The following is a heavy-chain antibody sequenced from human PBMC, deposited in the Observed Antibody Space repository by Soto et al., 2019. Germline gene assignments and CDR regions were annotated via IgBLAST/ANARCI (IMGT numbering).Heavy chain of an antibody. J-gene: IGHJ4*02. D-gene: IGHD6-13*01. Sequence: SETLSLTCAVYGGSFSGYYWSWIRQPPGKGLEWIGEINHSGSTNYNPSLKSRVTISVDTSKNQFSLKVSSVTAADTAVYYCATSYGNAWYTYWGQGTQVTVSS. CDR3: ATSYGNAWYTY. CDR2: INHSGST. CDR1: GGSFSGYY. V-gene: IGHV4-34*01.